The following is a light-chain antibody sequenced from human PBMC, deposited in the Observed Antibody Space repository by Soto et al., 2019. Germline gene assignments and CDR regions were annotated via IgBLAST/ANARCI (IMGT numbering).Light chain of an antibody. J-gene: IGKJ1*01. CDR3: QQRSNWPPT. V-gene: IGKV3-11*01. CDR2: DAS. Sequence: EIVLTQSPATLSLSPGERATLSCRASQSVSSYLAWYQQKPGQAPRLLIYDASTRATGIPARFCGSGSGTDFTLTITSLEPEDFAVYYCQQRSNWPPTFGQGTKVEIK. CDR1: QSVSSY.